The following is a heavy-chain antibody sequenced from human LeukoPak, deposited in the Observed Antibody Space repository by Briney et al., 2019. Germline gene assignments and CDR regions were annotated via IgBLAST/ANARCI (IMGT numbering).Heavy chain of an antibody. J-gene: IGHJ4*02. CDR2: IKSKTDGGTT. V-gene: IGHV3-15*01. CDR3: TRYGDY. Sequence: GGSLRLSCAAFGFTLTDAWMTWVRQAPGKGLEWVGRIKSKTDGGTTDYAAPVKGRFTISRDDSENILYLQMNSLKTDDTAVYYCTRYGDYWGQGVLVTVSS. CDR1: GFTLTDAW. D-gene: IGHD1-1*01.